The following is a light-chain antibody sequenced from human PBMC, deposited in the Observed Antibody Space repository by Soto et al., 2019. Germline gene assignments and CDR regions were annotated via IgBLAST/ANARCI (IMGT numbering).Light chain of an antibody. CDR3: SSFAGGGNPVL. Sequence: QSVLTQPPSASGALGQSVTISCTGTSSDVGGDNYVSWHQQHPGKAPKVLIYEVTKRPPGVPDRFSGSKSGTTASLTVSGLQAEDEADYYCSSFAGGGNPVLLGGGTKLTVL. CDR2: EVT. J-gene: IGLJ2*01. CDR1: SSDVGGDNY. V-gene: IGLV2-8*01.